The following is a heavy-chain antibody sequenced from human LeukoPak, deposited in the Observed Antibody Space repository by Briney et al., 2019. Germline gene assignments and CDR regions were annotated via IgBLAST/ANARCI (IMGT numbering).Heavy chain of an antibody. Sequence: KPSENLSLTCTVSGGSISSYYWSWIRQPPGKGLEWIGYIYYSGSTNYNPSLKSRVTISVDTSKNQFSLKLSSVTAADTAVYYCAGWEPPQYFQHWGQGTLVTVSS. CDR1: GGSISSYY. CDR3: AGWEPPQYFQH. V-gene: IGHV4-59*01. D-gene: IGHD1-26*01. J-gene: IGHJ1*01. CDR2: IYYSGST.